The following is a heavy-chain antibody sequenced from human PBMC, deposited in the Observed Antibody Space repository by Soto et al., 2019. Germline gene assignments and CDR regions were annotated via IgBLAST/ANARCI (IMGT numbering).Heavy chain of an antibody. CDR1: GYTFTGYY. J-gene: IGHJ6*02. CDR3: ATHGGCSGGSCYSDYYYGMDV. V-gene: IGHV1-2*04. Sequence: SVKVSCKASGYTFTGYYMHWVRQAPGQGLEWMGWINPNSGGTNYAQKFQGWVTMTRDTSISTAYMELSRLRSDDTAVYYCATHGGCSGGSCYSDYYYGMDVWGQGTTVTVSS. CDR2: INPNSGGT. D-gene: IGHD2-15*01.